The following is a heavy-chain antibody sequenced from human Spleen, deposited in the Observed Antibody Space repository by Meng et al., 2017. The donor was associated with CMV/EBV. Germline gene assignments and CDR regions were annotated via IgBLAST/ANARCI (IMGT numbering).Heavy chain of an antibody. J-gene: IGHJ4*02. CDR2: IYYSGRT. CDR1: ISSSAYY. CDR3: ARRGGYCSTTSCSLSSADY. Sequence: ISSSAYYWGWIRQSPGRGLECIGSIYYSGRTFYNPSLKSRVTISVDTSKNNFSPKLTSVTAADTAVYYCARRGGYCSTTSCSLSSADYWGQGALVTVSS. D-gene: IGHD2-2*01. V-gene: IGHV4-39*02.